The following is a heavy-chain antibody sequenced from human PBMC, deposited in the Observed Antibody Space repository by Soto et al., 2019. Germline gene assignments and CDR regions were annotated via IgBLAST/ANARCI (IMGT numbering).Heavy chain of an antibody. V-gene: IGHV3-30*18. Sequence: QVQLVESGGGVVQPGRSLRLSCAASGFTFSSYGMHWVRQAPGKGLEWVAVISYDGSNKYYADSVKGRFTISRDNSKNTLYLQMNSLRAEDTAVYYCAKDHSSGLSTRYYYYGMDVW. CDR3: AKDHSSGLSTRYYYYGMDV. D-gene: IGHD6-19*01. CDR2: ISYDGSNK. CDR1: GFTFSSYG. J-gene: IGHJ6*01.